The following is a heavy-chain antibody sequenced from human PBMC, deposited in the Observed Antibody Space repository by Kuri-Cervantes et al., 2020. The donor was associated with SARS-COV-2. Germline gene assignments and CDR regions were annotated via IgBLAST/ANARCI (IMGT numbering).Heavy chain of an antibody. CDR2: INPNSGGT. Sequence: ASMKVSCKASGYTFTGYYMHWVRQAPGQGLEWMGWINPNSGGTNYAQKFQGWVTMTRDTSISTAYMELSRLRSDDTAVYYCARDRHPRRRYCSSTSCYGDYYYYGMDVWGQGTTVTVSS. V-gene: IGHV1-2*04. CDR3: ARDRHPRRRYCSSTSCYGDYYYYGMDV. D-gene: IGHD2-2*01. J-gene: IGHJ6*02. CDR1: GYTFTGYY.